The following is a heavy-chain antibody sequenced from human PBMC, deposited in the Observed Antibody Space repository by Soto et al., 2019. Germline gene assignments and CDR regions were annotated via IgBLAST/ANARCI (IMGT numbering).Heavy chain of an antibody. Sequence: QVHLVQSGAEVKKPGSSVKVSCKAAGGTFSTYTLIWVRQAPGQGLAWMGRIIPMLTVTNSAQKFQGRVTRTADKSTNTAFMELTSLRSDDTAVYYCSIGSWSAETFDVGGQGTMVTVSS. CDR3: SIGSWSAETFDV. J-gene: IGHJ3*01. CDR2: IIPMLTVT. CDR1: GGTFSTYT. V-gene: IGHV1-69*02. D-gene: IGHD6-25*01.